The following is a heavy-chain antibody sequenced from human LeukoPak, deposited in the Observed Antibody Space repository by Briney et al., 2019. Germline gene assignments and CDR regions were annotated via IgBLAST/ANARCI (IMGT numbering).Heavy chain of an antibody. V-gene: IGHV1-46*01. CDR3: ARSHVDTAMVPITYNWFDP. CDR1: GYTFTSNY. Sequence: ASVKVSCKASGYTFTSNYIHWVRQAPGQGLEWMGMIYPRDGSTSYAQKFQGRVTVTRDTSTSTVHMELSGLRSEDTAVYYCARSHVDTAMVPITYNWFDPWGQGTLVTVSS. D-gene: IGHD5-18*01. CDR2: IYPRDGST. J-gene: IGHJ5*02.